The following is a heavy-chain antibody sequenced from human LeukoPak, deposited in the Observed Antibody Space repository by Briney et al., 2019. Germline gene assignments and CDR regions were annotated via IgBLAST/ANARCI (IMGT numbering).Heavy chain of an antibody. D-gene: IGHD4-17*01. CDR3: ARFMTTVTTDWYFDL. J-gene: IGHJ2*01. V-gene: IGHV3-21*01. CDR2: ISSSSSYI. CDR1: GFTFSSYS. Sequence: GGSLRLSCAASGFTFSSYSMNWVRQAPGKGLEWVSSISSSSSYIYYADSVKGRFTISRDNAKNSLYLQMNSLRAEDTAVYYCARFMTTVTTDWYFDLWGRGTLVTVSS.